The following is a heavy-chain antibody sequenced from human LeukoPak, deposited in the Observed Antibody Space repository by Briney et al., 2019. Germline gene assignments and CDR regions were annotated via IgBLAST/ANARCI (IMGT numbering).Heavy chain of an antibody. J-gene: IGHJ4*02. CDR3: ARIGYSYGLVRNYFNY. CDR1: GGTFSNCA. V-gene: IGHV1-69*13. CDR2: INPIFATA. Sequence: GASVKVSCKASGGTFSNCALSWVRQAPGQGLEWMGGINPIFATANYAQKFQGRVTITADESTSTAYMELSSLRSEDTAVYYCARIGYSYGLVRNYFNYWGQGTLVTVSS. D-gene: IGHD5-18*01.